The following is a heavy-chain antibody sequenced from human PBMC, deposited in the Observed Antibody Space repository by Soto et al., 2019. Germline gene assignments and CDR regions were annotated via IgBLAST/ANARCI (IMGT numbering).Heavy chain of an antibody. CDR3: ARAGTEYSKRLGDYYGMDV. J-gene: IGHJ6*02. Sequence: QVQLQESGPGLVKPSQTLSLTCTVSGGSISSGGYYWSWIRQHPGKGLEWIGYIYYSGSTYYNPYLKRRVTISVDTSKNQFSLKLSSVTAADTAVYYCARAGTEYSKRLGDYYGMDVWGQGTTVTVSS. D-gene: IGHD3-16*01. CDR1: GGSISSGGYY. CDR2: IYYSGST. V-gene: IGHV4-31*03.